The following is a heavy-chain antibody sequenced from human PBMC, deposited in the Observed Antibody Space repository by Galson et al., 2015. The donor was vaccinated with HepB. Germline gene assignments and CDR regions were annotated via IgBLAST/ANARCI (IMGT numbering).Heavy chain of an antibody. CDR1: GFNFINYN. CDR2: ISYSSSTR. Sequence: SLRLSCAASGFNFINYNMNWVRQAPGKGLEWVSYISYSSSTRHYADSVKGRFTISRDNAKNSLYLQMNSLRDEDTAVYFCARDMAGVITIYNYYGMDVWGQGATVTVSS. D-gene: IGHD3-16*02. J-gene: IGHJ6*02. CDR3: ARDMAGVITIYNYYGMDV. V-gene: IGHV3-48*02.